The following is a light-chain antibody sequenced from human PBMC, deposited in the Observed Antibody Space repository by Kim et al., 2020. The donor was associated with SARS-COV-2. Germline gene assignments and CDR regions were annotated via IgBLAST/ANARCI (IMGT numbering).Light chain of an antibody. J-gene: IGLJ1*01. CDR3: QAWDSSTAWV. CDR1: KLGDKY. V-gene: IGLV3-1*01. CDR2: EDS. Sequence: PGQTASLTCSGNKLGDKYACWYQQKPGQSPVLVIYEDSNRPSGIPERFSGSNSGNTATLTISGTQAMDEADYYCQAWDSSTAWVFGTGTKVTVL.